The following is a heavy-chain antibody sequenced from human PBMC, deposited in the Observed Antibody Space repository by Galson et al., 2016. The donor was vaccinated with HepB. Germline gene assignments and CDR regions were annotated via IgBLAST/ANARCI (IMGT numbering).Heavy chain of an antibody. Sequence: SVKVSCKASGYIFSRYTMHWVRQAPGQRLEWMGWINPANGNTKYSQKFQGGVTFSGDTSASTGYMELSSLRSEDTAVYYCARVREDFSSGYPSGLAYWGQGTLVTVSP. CDR1: GYIFSRYT. J-gene: IGHJ4*02. CDR3: ARVREDFSSGYPSGLAY. CDR2: INPANGNT. D-gene: IGHD3-3*01. V-gene: IGHV1-3*01.